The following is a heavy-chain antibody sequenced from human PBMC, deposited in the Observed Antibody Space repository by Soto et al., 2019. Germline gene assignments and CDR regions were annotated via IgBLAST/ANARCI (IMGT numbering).Heavy chain of an antibody. V-gene: IGHV3-33*01. CDR3: ARVKFDY. J-gene: IGHJ4*02. CDR2: XXXXGXXX. CDR1: GFTFSSYG. Sequence: GGSLRLSCAASGFTFSSYGMHWVRQAPGKGLEXXAXXXXXGXXXYYADSVKGRFTISRDNSKNTLYLQMKSLRAEDTAVYYCARVKFDYWGQGTLVTVSS.